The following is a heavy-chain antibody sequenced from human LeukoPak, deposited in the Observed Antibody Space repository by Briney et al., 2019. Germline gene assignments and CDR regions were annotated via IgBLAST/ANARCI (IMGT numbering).Heavy chain of an antibody. Sequence: SETLSLTCTVSGVSINDYYWTWIRQPPGKGLEWIGPIYYTGSITYSPSLKSRVTISLDTSKRQFSLTMGSVTAADTAVYYCARDALNYYDSSGNAFDIWGQGTMVTVSS. D-gene: IGHD3-22*01. J-gene: IGHJ3*02. V-gene: IGHV4-59*01. CDR2: IYYTGSI. CDR1: GVSINDYY. CDR3: ARDALNYYDSSGNAFDI.